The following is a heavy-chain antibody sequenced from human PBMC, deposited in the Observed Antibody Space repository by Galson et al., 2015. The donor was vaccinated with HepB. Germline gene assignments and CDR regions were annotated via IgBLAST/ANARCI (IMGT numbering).Heavy chain of an antibody. CDR2: ISGSGGSR. J-gene: IGHJ6*01. V-gene: IGHV3-23*01. D-gene: IGHD2-21*02. CDR3: TKEGGDPEHFYYFFGMDV. Sequence: SLRLSCAASGFTFGGYSMSWVRQAPGKGLEWVSAISGSGGSRYYADSVKGRFTIPRDNSKNTLFLQMNSLRAEDTAIYYCTKEGGDPEHFYYFFGMDVWGQGTTVTVSS. CDR1: GFTFGGYS.